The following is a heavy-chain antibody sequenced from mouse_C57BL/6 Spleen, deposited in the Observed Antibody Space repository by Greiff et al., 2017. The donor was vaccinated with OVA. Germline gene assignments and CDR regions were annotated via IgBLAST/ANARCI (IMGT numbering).Heavy chain of an antibody. D-gene: IGHD2-4*01. V-gene: IGHV5-9*01. CDR3: ARRARDYDGAWFAY. CDR2: ISGGGGNT. CDR1: GFTFSSYT. J-gene: IGHJ3*01. Sequence: EVQGVESGGGLVKPGGSLKLSCAASGFTFSSYTMSWVRQTPEKRLEWVATISGGGGNTYYPDSVKGRFTISRDNAKNTLYLQMSSLRSEDTALYYCARRARDYDGAWFAYWGQGTLVTVSA.